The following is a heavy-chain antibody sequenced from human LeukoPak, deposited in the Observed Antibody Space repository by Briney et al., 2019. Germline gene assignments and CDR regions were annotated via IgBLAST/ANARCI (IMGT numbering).Heavy chain of an antibody. CDR2: ISYDGSNK. CDR1: GFTFSSYS. CDR3: ARDGYSSLAFDI. D-gene: IGHD6-13*01. V-gene: IGHV3-30*03. Sequence: GGSLRLSCAASGFTFSSYSMNWVRQAPGKGLEWVAVISYDGSNKYYADSVKGRFTISRDNSKNTLYLQMNSLRAEDTAVYYCARDGYSSLAFDIWGQGTMVTVSS. J-gene: IGHJ3*02.